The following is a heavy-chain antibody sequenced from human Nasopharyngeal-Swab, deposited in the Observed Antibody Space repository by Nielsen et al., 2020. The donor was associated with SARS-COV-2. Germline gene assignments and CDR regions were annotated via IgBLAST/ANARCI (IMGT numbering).Heavy chain of an antibody. Sequence: ASVKVSCKASGYTFTSYGISWVRQAPGQGLEWMGWISAYNGNTNYAQKLQGRVTMTTDTSTSTAYMELRSLRSDDTAVYYRARVGPRKWGDYYGMDVWGQGTTVTVSS. CDR2: ISAYNGNT. V-gene: IGHV1-18*01. CDR3: ARVGPRKWGDYYGMDV. CDR1: GYTFTSYG. D-gene: IGHD3-16*01. J-gene: IGHJ6*02.